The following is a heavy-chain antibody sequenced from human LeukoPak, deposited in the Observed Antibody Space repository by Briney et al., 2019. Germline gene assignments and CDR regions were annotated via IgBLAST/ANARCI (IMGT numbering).Heavy chain of an antibody. CDR2: INHSGSA. J-gene: IGHJ4*02. V-gene: IGHV4-34*01. D-gene: IGHD3-10*01. CDR3: ARVFYRRYGQRGRGDFDY. Sequence: PSETLSLTCAVYGGSFSGYYWSWIRQPPGKGPEWIGEINHSGSANYNPSLKSRVTISVDTSKNQFSLKLSSVTAADTAVYYCARVFYRRYGQRGRGDFDYWGQGTLVTVSS. CDR1: GGSFSGYY.